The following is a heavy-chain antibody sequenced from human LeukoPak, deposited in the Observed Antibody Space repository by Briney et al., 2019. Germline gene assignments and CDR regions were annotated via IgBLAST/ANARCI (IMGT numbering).Heavy chain of an antibody. J-gene: IGHJ4*02. CDR1: GFTFSSYA. Sequence: QPGGSLRLSCAASGFTFSSYAMSWVRQAPGKGLEWVSSISGSGGSTYYADSVKGRFTISGDNSKNTLYLQMNSLRAEDTAVYYCAKTHSGSYSSCDFDYWGQGTLVTVSS. V-gene: IGHV3-23*01. D-gene: IGHD1-26*01. CDR3: AKTHSGSYSSCDFDY. CDR2: ISGSGGST.